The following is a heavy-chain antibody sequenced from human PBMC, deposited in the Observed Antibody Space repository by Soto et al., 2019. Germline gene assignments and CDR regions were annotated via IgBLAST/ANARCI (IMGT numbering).Heavy chain of an antibody. CDR1: GYTFASYG. J-gene: IGHJ6*02. V-gene: IGHV1-18*01. D-gene: IGHD2-2*01. CDR3: AREGTCSSTSCPTYFSFGMEV. Sequence: ASVKVSCKASGYTFASYGISWVRQAPGQGLEWMGWISAYNGNTNYAQKFQGRVTMTTDTFTRTAYMEVRSLRSDDTAVYYCAREGTCSSTSCPTYFSFGMEVWGQGTTVTVSS. CDR2: ISAYNGNT.